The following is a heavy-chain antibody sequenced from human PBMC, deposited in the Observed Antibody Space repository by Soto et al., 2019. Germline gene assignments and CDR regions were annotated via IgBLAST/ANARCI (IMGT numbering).Heavy chain of an antibody. V-gene: IGHV3-48*01. CDR3: ARDDYKGYYYMDV. D-gene: IGHD4-4*01. CDR1: GFIFSSYS. J-gene: IGHJ6*03. Sequence: GGSLRLSCAASGFIFSSYSMNWVRQAPGKGLEWVSYISSSSSTIYYADSVKGRFTISRDNAKNSLYLQMNSLRAEDTAVYYCARDDYKGYYYMDVWGKGTTVTVSS. CDR2: ISSSSSTI.